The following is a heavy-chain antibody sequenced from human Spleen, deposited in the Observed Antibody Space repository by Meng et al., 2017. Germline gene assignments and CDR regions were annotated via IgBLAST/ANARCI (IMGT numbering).Heavy chain of an antibody. CDR1: GFTFSSYA. CDR3: AKDADYYDNSGYYHFFEY. CDR2: ISGSGGDT. J-gene: IGHJ4*02. Sequence: ESLKISCAASGFTFSSYAMNWVRQAPGKGLEWVSGISGSGGDTYYADSVRGRFTSTRDNSKNTLHLQMNSLRAEDTAVYYCAKDADYYDNSGYYHFFEYWGQGTLVTVSS. V-gene: IGHV3-23*01. D-gene: IGHD3-22*01.